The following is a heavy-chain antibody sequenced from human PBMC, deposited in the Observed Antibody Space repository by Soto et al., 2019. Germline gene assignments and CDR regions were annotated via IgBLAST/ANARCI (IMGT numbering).Heavy chain of an antibody. D-gene: IGHD2-2*01. CDR3: QAEDGIRAVRSVSAFLLNRSPDP. V-gene: IGHV4-39*01. Sequence: PPGKGLEWIGSVYYSGSTYYNPSLESRVTISVDKSKNQFSLKLMSLSAADTAVFFFQAEDGIRAVRSVSAFLLNRSPDP. CDR2: VYYSGST. J-gene: IGHJ5*02.